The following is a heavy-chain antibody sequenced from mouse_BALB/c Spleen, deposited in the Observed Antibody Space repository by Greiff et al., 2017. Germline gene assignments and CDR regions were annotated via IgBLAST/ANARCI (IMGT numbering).Heavy chain of an antibody. J-gene: IGHJ3*01. CDR2: ISDGGSYT. CDR1: GFTFSDYY. V-gene: IGHV5-4*02. CDR3: ARGRSYRYDGRGFAY. Sequence: EVKLMESGGGLVKPGGSLKLSCAASGFTFSDYYMYWVRQTPEKRLEWVATISDGGSYTYYPDSVKGRFTISRDNAKNNLYLQMSSLKSEDTAMYYCARGRSYRYDGRGFAYWGQGTLVTVSA. D-gene: IGHD2-14*01.